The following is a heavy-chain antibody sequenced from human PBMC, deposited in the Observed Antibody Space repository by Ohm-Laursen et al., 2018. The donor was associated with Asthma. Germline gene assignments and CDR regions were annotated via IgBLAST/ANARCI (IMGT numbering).Heavy chain of an antibody. CDR3: ARGEYYDSSGLRVGSY. J-gene: IGHJ4*02. CDR1: GFTFSSYS. D-gene: IGHD3-22*01. Sequence: SLRLSCTASGFTFSSYSMNWVRQAPGKGLEWVSYISSSSSTIYYADSVKGRFTISRDNAKNSLYLQMNSLRAEDTAVYYCARGEYYDSSGLRVGSYWGQGTLVTVSS. V-gene: IGHV3-48*01. CDR2: ISSSSSTI.